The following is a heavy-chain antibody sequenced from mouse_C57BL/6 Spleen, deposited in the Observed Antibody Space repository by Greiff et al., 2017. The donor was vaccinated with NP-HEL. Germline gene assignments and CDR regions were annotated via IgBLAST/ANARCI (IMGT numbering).Heavy chain of an antibody. CDR1: GFTFSSYA. CDR2: ISDGGSYT. Sequence: DVMLVESGGGLVKPGGSLKLSCAASGFTFSSYAMSWVRQTPEKRLEWVATISDGGSYTYYPDNVKGRFTISRDNAKNNLYLQMSHLKSEDTAMYYCARAHYYGSSYGGWFAYWGQGTLVTVSA. V-gene: IGHV5-4*03. CDR3: ARAHYYGSSYGGWFAY. J-gene: IGHJ3*01. D-gene: IGHD1-1*01.